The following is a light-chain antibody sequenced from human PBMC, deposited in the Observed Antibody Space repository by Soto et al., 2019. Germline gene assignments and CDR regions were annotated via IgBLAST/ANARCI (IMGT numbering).Light chain of an antibody. CDR1: QGISNY. CDR2: AAS. V-gene: IGKV1-27*01. Sequence: DVQLTQSPSSLSASVGDRVTITCRASQGISNYLAWYQQKPGKVSKLLIYAASTFQSGVPSRLSGSGSGTDFTLTITTLQREAVAHYYCQKYRSAPLAFGGGTKVEIK. CDR3: QKYRSAPLA. J-gene: IGKJ4*01.